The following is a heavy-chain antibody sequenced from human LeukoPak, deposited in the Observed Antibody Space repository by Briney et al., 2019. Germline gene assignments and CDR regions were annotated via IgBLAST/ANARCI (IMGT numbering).Heavy chain of an antibody. Sequence: KAGGSLRLSCAASGFTFSNPWMSWVRQAPGKGLEWVGRIKSKTDGGTTDYAAPVKGRFTISRDDSKNTLYLQMNSLKTEDTAVYDCPTPFRRLGGRMDVWGQGTTVTVSS. D-gene: IGHD3-16*01. CDR2: IKSKTDGGTT. J-gene: IGHJ6*02. CDR3: PTPFRRLGGRMDV. V-gene: IGHV3-15*01. CDR1: GFTFSNPW.